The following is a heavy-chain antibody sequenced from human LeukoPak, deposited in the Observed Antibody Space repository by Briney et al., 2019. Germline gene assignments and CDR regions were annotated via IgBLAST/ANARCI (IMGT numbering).Heavy chain of an antibody. J-gene: IGHJ5*02. Sequence: GGTLRLSCAASGFTFSSYAMSWVRQAPGKGLEWVSDISGSGGSTYYADSVKGRFTISRDNSKNTLYLQMNTLRAEDTAVYYCAKKFSTGLDPWGQGTLVTVSS. D-gene: IGHD2-2*01. CDR3: AKKFSTGLDP. CDR2: ISGSGGST. V-gene: IGHV3-23*01. CDR1: GFTFSSYA.